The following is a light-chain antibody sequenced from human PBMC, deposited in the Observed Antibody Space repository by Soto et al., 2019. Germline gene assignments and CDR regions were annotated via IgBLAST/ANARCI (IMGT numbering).Light chain of an antibody. Sequence: DIVITQSPATVSVSPGESATLFCRASEAVSRNLSWYQQKPCQTPRLLIHGASTRVTGLPARFTGSGSGTEFTLTINSLQPEDFGVYFCQQYDNWWTFGQGTKVDIK. CDR2: GAS. V-gene: IGKV3-15*01. CDR1: EAVSRN. CDR3: QQYDNWWT. J-gene: IGKJ1*01.